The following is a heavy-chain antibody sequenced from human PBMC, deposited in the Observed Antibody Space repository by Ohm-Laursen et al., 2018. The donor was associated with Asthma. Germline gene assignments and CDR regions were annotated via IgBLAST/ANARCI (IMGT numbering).Heavy chain of an antibody. CDR3: ARDVMEWYLPAFDF. J-gene: IGHJ4*02. Sequence: SLKLSCAATGFTFRSYAMHWVRQAPGKGLEWVAVGGSYYDGGLKYYADSVNGRFTVSRDDSKNTLYLQMNSLRPDDTAVYYCARDVMEWYLPAFDFWGQGTLVTVSS. D-gene: IGHD3-3*01. CDR2: GGSYYDGGLK. CDR1: GFTFRSYA. V-gene: IGHV3-30-3*01.